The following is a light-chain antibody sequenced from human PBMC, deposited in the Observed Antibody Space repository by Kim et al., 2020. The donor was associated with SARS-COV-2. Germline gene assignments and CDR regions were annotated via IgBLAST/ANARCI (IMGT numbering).Light chain of an antibody. CDR2: INN. J-gene: IGLJ3*02. V-gene: IGLV1-44*01. CDR3: AAWDDSLNGWV. CDR1: TPTTGSNT. Sequence: GQRVTSSCSGSTPTTGSNTVNWYQQPPGTAPNLLTYINNQRPSGVPARFSGSKSGTSASLAISGLQPEDEADYYCAAWDDSLNGWVFGGGTQLTVL.